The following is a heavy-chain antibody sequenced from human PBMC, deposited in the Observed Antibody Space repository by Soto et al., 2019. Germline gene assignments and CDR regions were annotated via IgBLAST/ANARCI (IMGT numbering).Heavy chain of an antibody. CDR1: GGIFHGYG. CDR3: ARDGIGGTVFRGYLDY. D-gene: IGHD1-7*01. V-gene: IGHV3-33*01. J-gene: IGHJ4*02. Sequence: QEQLVESGGGAVQPGTSLRLSCAVPGGIFHGYGMHWVRQAPGKGLEWVAIIRFDGSNDEHADSVKGRFTISRDNSKNALYLQMNTLGAEDTAVYYCARDGIGGTVFRGYLDYWGRGTVVTVSS. CDR2: IRFDGSND.